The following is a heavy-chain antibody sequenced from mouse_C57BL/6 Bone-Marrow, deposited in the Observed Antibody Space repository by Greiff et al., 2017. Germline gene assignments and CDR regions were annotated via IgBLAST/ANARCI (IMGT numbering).Heavy chain of an antibody. Sequence: EVQLQQSGPELVKPGASVKISCKASGYSFTGYYMNWVKQSPEKSLEWIGEINPSTGGTTYNQKFKAKATLTVDKSSSTAYMQLKSLTCEDSAVYYCARGIYYGYAWFAYWGQGTLVTVSA. J-gene: IGHJ3*01. V-gene: IGHV1-42*01. CDR3: ARGIYYGYAWFAY. CDR2: INPSTGGT. CDR1: GYSFTGYY. D-gene: IGHD2-2*01.